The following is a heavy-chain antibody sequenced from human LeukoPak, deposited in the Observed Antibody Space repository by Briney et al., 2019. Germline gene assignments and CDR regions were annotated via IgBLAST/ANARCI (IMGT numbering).Heavy chain of an antibody. CDR3: ARDLKKTFFDY. J-gene: IGHJ4*02. CDR2: IYYSGST. CDR1: GCSISSSSYY. V-gene: IGHV4-39*07. Sequence: SESLSLTCTVSGCSISSSSYYWGWIRQPPGKGLEWIGSIYYSGSTYYNLSLKSRVTISVDTSKNQFSLKLSCVTAADTAVYYCARDLKKTFFDYWGQGTLVTVSS.